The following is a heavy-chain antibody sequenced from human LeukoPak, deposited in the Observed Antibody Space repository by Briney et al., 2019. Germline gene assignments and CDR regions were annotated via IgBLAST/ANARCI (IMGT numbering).Heavy chain of an antibody. CDR1: GFTFSSNE. V-gene: IGHV3-48*03. D-gene: IGHD3-3*01. Sequence: GGSLRLSCAASGFTFSSNELNWVRQAPGKGLKWVSYISYSGSTIYYADSVKGRFTISRDNAKNSLYLQMNSLRAEDTATYYCYYAGYWGQGTLVTVSS. J-gene: IGHJ4*02. CDR3: YYAGY. CDR2: ISYSGSTI.